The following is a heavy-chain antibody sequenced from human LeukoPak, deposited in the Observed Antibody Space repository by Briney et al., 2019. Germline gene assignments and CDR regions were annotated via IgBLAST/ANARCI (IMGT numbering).Heavy chain of an antibody. CDR1: GFTFSSYG. CDR3: ARGQTLVGALHF. CDR2: ISGSGGST. D-gene: IGHD1-26*01. J-gene: IGHJ4*02. Sequence: GGSLRLSCAASGFTFSSYGMSWVRQAPGKGLEWVSAISGSGGSTYYADSVKGRFTISRDNSKNTLYLQMNSLRAEDTAVYYCARGQTLVGALHFWGQGTLVTVSS. V-gene: IGHV3-23*01.